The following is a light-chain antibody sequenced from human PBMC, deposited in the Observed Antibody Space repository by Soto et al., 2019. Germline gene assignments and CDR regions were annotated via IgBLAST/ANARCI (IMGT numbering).Light chain of an antibody. V-gene: IGKV3-20*01. J-gene: IGKJ1*01. Sequence: EVMLTQSPGTLSLSPGERATLSCRASQSIFSNYLAWYQQKSGQAPRLLIYGASNRATGIPDRFSGSGSGTHFTLTISRLEPEDFAVYYCQQYGTSPRTFGQGTNVEFK. CDR2: GAS. CDR1: QSIFSNY. CDR3: QQYGTSPRT.